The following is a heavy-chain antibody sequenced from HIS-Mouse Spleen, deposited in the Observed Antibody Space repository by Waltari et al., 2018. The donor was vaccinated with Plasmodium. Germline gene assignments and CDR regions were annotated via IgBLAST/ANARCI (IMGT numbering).Heavy chain of an antibody. Sequence: QVQLQQWGAGLLKPSETLSLTCAVYGGSFSGYYWGWIRQHPGKGLEWIGEINHSGSTNYNPSLKSRVTISVDTSKNQFSLKLSSVTAADTAVYYCASSGSGSYYYWGQGTLVTVSS. D-gene: IGHD3-10*01. CDR2: INHSGST. J-gene: IGHJ4*02. V-gene: IGHV4-34*01. CDR3: ASSGSGSYYY. CDR1: GGSFSGYY.